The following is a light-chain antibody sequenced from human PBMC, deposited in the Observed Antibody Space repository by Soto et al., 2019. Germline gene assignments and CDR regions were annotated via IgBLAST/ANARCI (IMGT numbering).Light chain of an antibody. V-gene: IGLV7-46*01. Sequence: QAVVTQEPSLTVSPGGTVTLTCGSSSGAVTSGNYPYWFQQKPGQAPRTLINDTSNKHSWTPARFSGSLLGGKAALTLSGAQPEDEAEYYCLLSYSGARGVFGGGTQLTVL. CDR3: LLSYSGARGV. CDR1: SGAVTSGNY. J-gene: IGLJ2*01. CDR2: DTS.